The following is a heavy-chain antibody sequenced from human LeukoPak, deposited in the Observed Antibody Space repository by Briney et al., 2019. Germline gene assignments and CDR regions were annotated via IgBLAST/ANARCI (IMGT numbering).Heavy chain of an antibody. V-gene: IGHV4-61*02. CDR1: GGSISSGSYY. CDR3: ARDGSITMVRGATRHGMDV. D-gene: IGHD3-10*01. Sequence: SETLSLTCTVSGGSISSGSYYWSWIRQPAGKGLEWIGRIYTSGSTNYNPSLKSRVTISVDTSKNQFSLKLSSVTAADTAVYYCARDGSITMVRGATRHGMDVWGKGTTVTVSS. CDR2: IYTSGST. J-gene: IGHJ6*04.